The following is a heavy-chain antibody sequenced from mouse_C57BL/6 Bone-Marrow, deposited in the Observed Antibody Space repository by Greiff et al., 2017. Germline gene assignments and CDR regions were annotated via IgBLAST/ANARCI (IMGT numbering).Heavy chain of an antibody. V-gene: IGHV1-59*01. CDR2: IDPSDSYT. J-gene: IGHJ2*01. D-gene: IGHD3-2*02. CDR1: GYTFTSYW. Sequence: QVHVKQPGAELVRPGTSVKLSCKASGYTFTSYWMHWVKQRPGQGLEWIGVIDPSDSYTNYNQKFKGKATLTVDTSSSTAYMQLSSLTSEDSAVYYCARGTAQADYWGQGTTLTVSS. CDR3: ARGTAQADY.